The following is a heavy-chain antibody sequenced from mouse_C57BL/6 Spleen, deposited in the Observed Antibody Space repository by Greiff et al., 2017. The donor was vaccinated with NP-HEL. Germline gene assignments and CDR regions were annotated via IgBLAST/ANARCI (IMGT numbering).Heavy chain of an antibody. Sequence: EVHLVESGEGLVKPGGSLKLSCAASGFTFSSYAMSWVRQTPEKRLEWVAYISSGGDYIYYADTVKGRFTISRDNARNTLYLQMSSLKSEDTAMDYYSREYSNFYAMDYWGQGTSVTVSS. J-gene: IGHJ4*01. CDR1: GFTFSSYA. CDR2: ISSGGDYI. D-gene: IGHD2-5*01. V-gene: IGHV5-9-1*02. CDR3: SREYSNFYAMDY.